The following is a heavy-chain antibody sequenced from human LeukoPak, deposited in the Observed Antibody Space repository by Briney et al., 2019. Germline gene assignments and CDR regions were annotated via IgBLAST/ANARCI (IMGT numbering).Heavy chain of an antibody. J-gene: IGHJ3*02. Sequence: GESLKISCKGSGYSFITYWIGWVRQMPGKGLEWMGIIYPGDSDTRYSPSFQGQVTISADKSISTAYLQWSSLKASDTAMYYCATPGQGDSSGYYFWAFDIWGQGTMVTVSS. D-gene: IGHD3-22*01. V-gene: IGHV5-51*01. CDR3: ATPGQGDSSGYYFWAFDI. CDR1: GYSFITYW. CDR2: IYPGDSDT.